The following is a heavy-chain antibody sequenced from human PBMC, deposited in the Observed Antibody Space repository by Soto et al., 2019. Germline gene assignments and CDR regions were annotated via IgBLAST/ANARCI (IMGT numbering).Heavy chain of an antibody. D-gene: IGHD1-26*01. CDR1: GYTFISYA. J-gene: IGHJ5*02. CDR3: ARAPKIPRYSRRGGGLDP. CDR2: VSAEDGST. Sequence: QAQLVQSGPEVKQPGASVKISCKASGYTFISYAISWVRQAPGQGLQWMGWVSAEDGSTNYAERIQGRVTMTTDTHTNTAYMELRTLKYAHTAFYYCARAPKIPRYSRRGGGLDPWGQGTPVTVSS. V-gene: IGHV1-18*01.